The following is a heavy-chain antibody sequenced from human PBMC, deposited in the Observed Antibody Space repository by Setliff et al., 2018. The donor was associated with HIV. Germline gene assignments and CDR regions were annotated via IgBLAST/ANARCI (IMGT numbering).Heavy chain of an antibody. Sequence: SETLSLTCTVSGDSVTSGGYFWIWIRQHPGQGLEWMGYIYKNGDTYYNLSLKSRMTISLDTSKNQFFLKLNSVTAADTAVYYCARGGRKDLTDNWGQGTLVTVSS. CDR3: ARGGRKDLTDN. CDR2: IYKNGDT. J-gene: IGHJ4*02. V-gene: IGHV4-31*03. D-gene: IGHD3-16*01. CDR1: GDSVTSGGYF.